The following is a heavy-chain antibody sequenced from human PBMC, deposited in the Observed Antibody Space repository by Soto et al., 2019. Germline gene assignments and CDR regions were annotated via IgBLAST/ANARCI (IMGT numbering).Heavy chain of an antibody. Sequence: PSETLSLTCAVSGGSISSSNWGSWVRQPPGKGLEWIGEIYHSGSTNYNPSLKSRVTISVDKSKNQCSLKLSTVTAADTAVYYCARDSTPNGSSGWPYYYYGMDVWGQGTTVTVSS. CDR2: IYHSGST. J-gene: IGHJ6*02. V-gene: IGHV4-4*02. CDR1: GGSISSSNW. D-gene: IGHD6-19*01. CDR3: ARDSTPNGSSGWPYYYYGMDV.